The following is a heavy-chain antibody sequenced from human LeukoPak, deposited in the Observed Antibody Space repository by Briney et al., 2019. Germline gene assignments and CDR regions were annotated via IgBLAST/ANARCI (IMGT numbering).Heavy chain of an antibody. J-gene: IGHJ6*04. CDR1: GGSLSIFY. CDR2: IYSSGGT. Sequence: SETLSLTPTVSGGSLSIFYWSWIREPPGKGLEWIGYIYSSGGTNYNPSLKSRVTISVDTSKNQSSLKLSSVTAADTAVYYCARIIGSKDVWGKGTTVTVSS. CDR3: ARIIGSKDV. V-gene: IGHV4-59*12. D-gene: IGHD2-15*01.